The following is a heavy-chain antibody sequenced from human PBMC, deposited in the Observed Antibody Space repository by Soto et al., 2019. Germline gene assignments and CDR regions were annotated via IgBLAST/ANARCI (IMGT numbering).Heavy chain of an antibody. V-gene: IGHV3-23*01. J-gene: IGHJ6*02. CDR1: GFTFSSYA. Sequence: GGSLRLSCAASGFTFSSYAMSWVRQAPGKGLEWVSAISGSGGSTYYADSVKGRFTISRDNSKNTLYLQMNSLRAEDTAVYYCAKSDTMVPRYYGMDVWGQGTTVTVSS. CDR2: ISGSGGST. CDR3: AKSDTMVPRYYGMDV. D-gene: IGHD3-10*01.